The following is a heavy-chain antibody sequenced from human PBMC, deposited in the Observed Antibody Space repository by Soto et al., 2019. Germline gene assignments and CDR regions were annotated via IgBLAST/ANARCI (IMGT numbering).Heavy chain of an antibody. CDR3: AKDVVVGATTGLGDYYYYYGMDV. Sequence: EVQLLESGGGLVQPGGSLRLSCAASGFTFSSYAMSWVRQAPGKGLEWVSAIGGSGGSTNYADSVKGRFTISRDNSKNTLYLQMNSLRAEDTAVYYCAKDVVVGATTGLGDYYYYYGMDVWGQGTTVTVSS. D-gene: IGHD1-26*01. V-gene: IGHV3-23*01. CDR1: GFTFSSYA. CDR2: IGGSGGST. J-gene: IGHJ6*02.